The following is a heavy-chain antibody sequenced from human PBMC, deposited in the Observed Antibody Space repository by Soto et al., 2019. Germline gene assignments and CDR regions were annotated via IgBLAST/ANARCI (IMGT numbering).Heavy chain of an antibody. V-gene: IGHV3-74*01. CDR3: ASYVSLPNAFDI. Sequence: GGSLRLSCAASGFTFSSYWMHWVRQAPGKGLVWVSRINSDGSSTSYADSVKGRFTISRDNAKNTLYLQMNSLRAEDTAVYYCASYVSLPNAFDIWGQGTMVTVSS. D-gene: IGHD3-10*02. J-gene: IGHJ3*02. CDR1: GFTFSSYW. CDR2: INSDGSST.